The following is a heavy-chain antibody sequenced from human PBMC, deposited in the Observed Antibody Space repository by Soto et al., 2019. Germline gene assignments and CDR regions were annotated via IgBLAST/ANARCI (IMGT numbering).Heavy chain of an antibody. D-gene: IGHD2-15*01. V-gene: IGHV4-31*03. CDR2: IYYSGST. CDR3: ARGTEPDIVVVVAASAFDI. Sequence: QVQLQESGPGLVKPSQTLSLTCTVSGGSISSGGYYWSWIRQHPGKGLAWIGYIYYSGSTYYNPSLKSRVTISVDTSKNQFSLKLSSVTAADTAVYYCARGTEPDIVVVVAASAFDIWGQGTMVTVSS. J-gene: IGHJ3*02. CDR1: GGSISSGGYY.